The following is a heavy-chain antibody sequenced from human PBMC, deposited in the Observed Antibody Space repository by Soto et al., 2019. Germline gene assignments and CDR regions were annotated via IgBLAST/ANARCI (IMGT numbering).Heavy chain of an antibody. D-gene: IGHD4-17*01. CDR3: AKDIGPYGDFLVDY. Sequence: EVQLLESGGGLVQPGGSLRLSCAASGFTFSSYAMSWVRQAPGKGLEWVSAISGSGGSTYYADSVKGRFTISRDNSKNTLYLQMNSLRAEDTAVYYYAKDIGPYGDFLVDYWGQGTLVTVSS. CDR1: GFTFSSYA. CDR2: ISGSGGST. V-gene: IGHV3-23*01. J-gene: IGHJ4*02.